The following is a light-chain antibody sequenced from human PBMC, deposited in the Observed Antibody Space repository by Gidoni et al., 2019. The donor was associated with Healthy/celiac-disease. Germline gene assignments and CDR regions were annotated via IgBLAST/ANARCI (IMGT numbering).Light chain of an antibody. V-gene: IGKV3-11*01. CDR1: QIVSSY. Sequence: ELVLPQSPATLSLSPGEGATRSCSASQIVSSYLAWYQQKPGQSPRLLIYHTSNRATGIPARFSGSGSGTDFTLTISSLEPEDVAVYYCQQRYNGPALTFGGGTKVDVK. J-gene: IGKJ4*01. CDR2: HTS. CDR3: QQRYNGPALT.